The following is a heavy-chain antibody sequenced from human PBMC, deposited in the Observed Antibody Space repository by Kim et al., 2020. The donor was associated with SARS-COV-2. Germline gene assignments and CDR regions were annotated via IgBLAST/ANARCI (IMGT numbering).Heavy chain of an antibody. D-gene: IGHD5-12*01. Sequence: GGSLRLSCAASGFTFNNHDMSWVRQTPGKGLEWVSAISSSGGRTYYADSVRGRLTVSRDNSKNTLYLQMNNLKVEDTAVYYCAGGMTVEATYFDYWGQGTLVTISS. CDR1: GFTFNNHD. V-gene: IGHV3-23*01. CDR2: ISSSGGRT. CDR3: AGGMTVEATYFDY. J-gene: IGHJ4*02.